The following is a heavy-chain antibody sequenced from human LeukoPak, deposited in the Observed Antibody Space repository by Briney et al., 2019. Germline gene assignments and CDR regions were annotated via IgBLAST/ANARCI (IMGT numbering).Heavy chain of an antibody. CDR1: GGSISSSSYY. J-gene: IGHJ3*02. CDR3: ATKTGYYGADAFDI. D-gene: IGHD3-9*01. CDR2: IYHSGST. V-gene: IGHV4-39*07. Sequence: PSETLSLTCTVSGGSISSSSYYWGWIRQPPGKGLEWIGSIYHSGSTYYNPSLKSRVTISLDMYKNQFSLKLRSVTAADTAVYYCATKTGYYGADAFDIWGQGTMVTVSS.